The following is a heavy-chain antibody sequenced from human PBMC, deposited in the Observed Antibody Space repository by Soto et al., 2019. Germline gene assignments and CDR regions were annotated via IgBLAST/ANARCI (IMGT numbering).Heavy chain of an antibody. CDR2: IIPIFGTA. J-gene: IGHJ3*02. CDR1: GGTFSSYA. V-gene: IGHV1-69*13. Sequence: SVKVSCKASGGTFSSYAISWVRQAPGQGLEWMGGIIPIFGTANYAQKFQGRVTITAAESTSTAYMGLSSLTSEDTDVYYCARDQGVPPDRNDAFDIWGQGTMATVSS. CDR3: ARDQGVPPDRNDAFDI. D-gene: IGHD3-22*01.